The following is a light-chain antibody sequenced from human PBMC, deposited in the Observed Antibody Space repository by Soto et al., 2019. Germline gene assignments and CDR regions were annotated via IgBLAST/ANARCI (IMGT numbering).Light chain of an antibody. CDR1: RSDVGGYDY. V-gene: IGLV2-11*01. J-gene: IGLJ1*01. Sequence: QSALTQPRSVSGSPGQSVSISCTGARSDVGGYDYVSWYQQHPDKAPKVIIYDVIKRPSGVPDRFSGSKSGNTASLTISGLQSDDEADYYCCSYAGSYSYVFGPGTTLTVL. CDR2: DVI. CDR3: CSYAGSYSYV.